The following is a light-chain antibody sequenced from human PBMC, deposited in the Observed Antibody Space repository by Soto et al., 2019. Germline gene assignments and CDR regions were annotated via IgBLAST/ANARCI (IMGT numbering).Light chain of an antibody. V-gene: IGKV1-27*01. CDR3: QKYDNVPWT. CDR1: QDITYS. Sequence: IQMTQSPSSLSASVGDRVTITCRASQDITYSLAWYQQKPGKVPKLLIYVASTLQSGVPSRFSGSGSGTDFTLTISSLQPEDVATYYCQKYDNVPWTFGQGTKVEIK. J-gene: IGKJ1*01. CDR2: VAS.